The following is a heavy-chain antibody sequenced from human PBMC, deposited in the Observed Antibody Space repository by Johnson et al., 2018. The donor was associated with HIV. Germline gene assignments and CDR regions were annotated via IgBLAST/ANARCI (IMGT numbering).Heavy chain of an antibody. CDR3: ARGGLLWFGHPAD. Sequence: QMQLVESGGGVVQPGRSLRLSCAASGFTFSSYAMHWVRQAPGKGLEWVAVISYDGSNKYYADSVKGRLTISRDNSKNTLYLQMNSLRAEDTAVYYCARGGLLWFGHPADWGQGTMVTVS. J-gene: IGHJ3*01. V-gene: IGHV3-30-3*01. D-gene: IGHD3-10*01. CDR1: GFTFSSYA. CDR2: ISYDGSNK.